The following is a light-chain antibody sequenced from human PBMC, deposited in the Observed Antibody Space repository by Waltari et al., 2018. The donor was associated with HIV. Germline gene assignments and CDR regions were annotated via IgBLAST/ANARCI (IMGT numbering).Light chain of an antibody. CDR1: QGISSW. CDR3: QQANSFPFT. CDR2: AAS. Sequence: DFELTHSTSSVTASVGDSVTLTCRASQGISSWLAWYQQKPGKAPKLLIYAASSLQSGVPSRFSGSGSGTDFTLTISSLQPEDFATYYCQQANSFPFTFGRGTKVDIK. V-gene: IGKV1-12*01. J-gene: IGKJ3*01.